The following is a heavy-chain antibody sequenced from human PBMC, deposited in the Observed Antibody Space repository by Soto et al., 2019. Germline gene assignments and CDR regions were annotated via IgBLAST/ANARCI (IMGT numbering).Heavy chain of an antibody. D-gene: IGHD6-13*01. CDR1: GYTFTSYY. J-gene: IGHJ6*02. CDR2: INPSGGST. Sequence: GASVKVSCKASGYTFTSYYMHWVRQAPGQGLEWMGIINPSGGSTSYAQKFQGRVTMTGDTSTSTVYMELSSLRSEDTAVYYCARRGIAASGYYYYGMDVWGQGTTVTVSS. CDR3: ARRGIAASGYYYYGMDV. V-gene: IGHV1-46*01.